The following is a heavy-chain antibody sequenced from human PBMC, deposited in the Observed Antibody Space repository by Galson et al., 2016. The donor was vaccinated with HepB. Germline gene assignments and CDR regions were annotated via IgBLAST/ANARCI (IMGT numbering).Heavy chain of an antibody. D-gene: IGHD6-19*01. CDR2: IYWDDDK. CDR1: GFSLSTSGVG. V-gene: IGHV2-5*02. CDR3: AHYRSGWFSTGPDAFDT. J-gene: IGHJ3*02. Sequence: PALVKPTQTLTLTCTFSGFSLSTSGVGVGWIRQPPGKALEWLALIYWDDDKRYRPSLKSRITLTRDTYKNQVVLNMTNMDPADTATYYCAHYRSGWFSTGPDAFDTWGQGTMVTVSS.